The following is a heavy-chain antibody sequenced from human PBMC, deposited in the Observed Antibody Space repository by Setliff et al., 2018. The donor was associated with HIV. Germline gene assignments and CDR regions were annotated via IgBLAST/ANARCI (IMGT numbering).Heavy chain of an antibody. Sequence: TLSLTCTVSGGSVSSGGYYWSWIRQHPGKGLECIGYIYYSGSTSYNPSLESRVTISVDTSKNQFSLKLKSLTAADTAMYYCARGVWSGYYPDAFDIWGQGTMVTVSS. CDR2: IYYSGST. CDR1: GGSVSSGGYY. V-gene: IGHV4-31*02. J-gene: IGHJ3*02. CDR3: ARGVWSGYYPDAFDI. D-gene: IGHD3-3*01.